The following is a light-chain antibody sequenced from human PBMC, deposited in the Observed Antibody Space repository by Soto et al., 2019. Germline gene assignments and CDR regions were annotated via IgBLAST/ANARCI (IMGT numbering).Light chain of an antibody. CDR2: GNS. J-gene: IGLJ3*02. V-gene: IGLV1-40*01. CDR1: SSNIGAGYD. CDR3: QSFDSSLSWV. Sequence: QPVLTQPPSVSGAPGQRVTISCTGSSSNIGAGYDVHWYQQLPGTAPKLLIYGNSNRPSGVPDRFSGSKSGTSASLAITGLQAEDEADYYCQSFDSSLSWVFGGGTKVTVL.